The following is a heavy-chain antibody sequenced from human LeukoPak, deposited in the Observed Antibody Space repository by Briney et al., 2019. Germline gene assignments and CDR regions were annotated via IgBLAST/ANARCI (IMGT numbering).Heavy chain of an antibody. CDR2: IYYNGSM. CDR3: ARYKVNMIVVVITSPAQDAFDF. Sequence: SSETLSLTCTVSGGSISSRSSSWGWIRQPPGKGLEWIGNIYYNGSMYYNPSVKGRVSIAVDTSKNEFSLKLRSVTAADTAVYYCARYKVNMIVVVITSPAQDAFDFWGQGTLVTVSS. CDR1: GGSISSRSSS. V-gene: IGHV4-39*07. J-gene: IGHJ4*02. D-gene: IGHD3-22*01.